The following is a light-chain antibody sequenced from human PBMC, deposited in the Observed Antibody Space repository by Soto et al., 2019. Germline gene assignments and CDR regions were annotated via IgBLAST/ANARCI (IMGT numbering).Light chain of an antibody. V-gene: IGLV2-23*02. CDR1: SSDVGSYNL. Sequence: QPVLTQPASVSGSPGQSITISCTGTSSDVGSYNLVSWYQHHPGKAPKLMIYEVSERPSGVSNRFSGSRSGNTASLTISGLQAEDEADYYCCSYAGGGTVVFGGGTKVTVL. CDR2: EVS. CDR3: CSYAGGGTVV. J-gene: IGLJ2*01.